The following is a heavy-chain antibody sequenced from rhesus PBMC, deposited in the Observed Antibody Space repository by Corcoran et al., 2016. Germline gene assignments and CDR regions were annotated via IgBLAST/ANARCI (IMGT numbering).Heavy chain of an antibody. D-gene: IGHD3-16*01. Sequence: QVQLQESGPAVVKPSETLSLTCAVSGGSISSSNRWSWIRQSPGKGLEWIWGIYGIGGSTDYNSSLNSRVTISKDTSKNQFSLKLSSVTAADTAVYYCARVGNSGSYYYGAVFDYWGQGVLVTVSS. CDR3: ARVGNSGSYYYGAVFDY. V-gene: IGHV4-93*01. CDR2: IYGIGGST. J-gene: IGHJ4*01. CDR1: GGSISSSNR.